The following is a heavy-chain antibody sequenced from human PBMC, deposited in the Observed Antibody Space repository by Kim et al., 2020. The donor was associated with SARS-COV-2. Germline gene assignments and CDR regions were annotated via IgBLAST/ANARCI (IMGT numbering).Heavy chain of an antibody. J-gene: IGHJ6*02. CDR2: ISYDGSNI. CDR1: GFTFSSYA. D-gene: IGHD3-10*01. V-gene: IGHV3-30*04. Sequence: GGSLRLSCAASGFTFSSYAMHWVRQAPGKGLEWVAVISYDGSNIYYADSVKGRFTISRDNSKNTLYLQMNSLRAEDTAVYYCARDRGGNYYYGMDVWGQGTTVTVSS. CDR3: ARDRGGNYYYGMDV.